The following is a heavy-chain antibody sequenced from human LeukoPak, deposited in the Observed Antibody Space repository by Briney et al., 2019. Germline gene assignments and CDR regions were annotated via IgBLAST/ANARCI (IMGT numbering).Heavy chain of an antibody. CDR2: ISSSSSYI. V-gene: IGHV3-21*01. CDR3: ARDGLGYSSSSGVGY. Sequence: GGSLRLSCAASGFTFTSYAMSWVRQAPGKGLEWVSSISSSSSYIYYADSVKGRFTISRDNAKNSLYLQMNSLRAEDTAVYYCARDGLGYSSSSGVGYWGQGTLVTVSS. J-gene: IGHJ4*02. D-gene: IGHD6-6*01. CDR1: GFTFTSYA.